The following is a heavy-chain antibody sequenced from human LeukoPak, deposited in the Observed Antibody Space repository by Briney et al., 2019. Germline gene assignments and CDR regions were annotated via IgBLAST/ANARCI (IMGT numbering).Heavy chain of an antibody. CDR2: IYYSGST. D-gene: IGHD3-16*02. J-gene: IGHJ5*02. V-gene: IGHV4-39*07. CDR1: GGSISSSSYY. Sequence: SETLSLTCTVSGGSISSSSYYWGWLRQPPGKGLEWIGSIYYSGSTYYNPSLKSRVTISVDTSKNQFSRKLSSVTAADTAVYYCARGYSDYVWGSYRLANWFDPWGKGTLVTVSS. CDR3: ARGYSDYVWGSYRLANWFDP.